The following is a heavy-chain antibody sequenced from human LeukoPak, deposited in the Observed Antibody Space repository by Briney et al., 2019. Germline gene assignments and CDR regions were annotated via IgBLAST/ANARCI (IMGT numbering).Heavy chain of an antibody. V-gene: IGHV3-30*18. CDR2: ISYDGSNK. J-gene: IGHJ4*02. D-gene: IGHD2-2*01. Sequence: PGRSLRLSCAASGFTFSSYGMHWVRQAPGKGLEWVAVISYDGSNKYYADSVKGRFTISRDNSKSTLYLQMNSLRAEDTAVYYCAKGYCSSTSCPLNYWGQGTLVTVSS. CDR3: AKGYCSSTSCPLNY. CDR1: GFTFSSYG.